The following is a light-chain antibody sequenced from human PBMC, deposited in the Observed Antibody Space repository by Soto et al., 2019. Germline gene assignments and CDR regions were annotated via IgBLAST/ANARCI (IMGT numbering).Light chain of an antibody. CDR2: EVS. CDR1: SNDVGGYAY. CDR3: CSYTGNTTPV. Sequence: QSVLTQPASVSGSPGQSITISCTGTSNDVGGYAYVSWYQQYPGEAPKLVISEVSNRPSGVSHRFSGSRSGNTASLTISGLQAEDEADYHCCSYTGNTTPVFGGGTQLTVL. J-gene: IGLJ3*02. V-gene: IGLV2-14*01.